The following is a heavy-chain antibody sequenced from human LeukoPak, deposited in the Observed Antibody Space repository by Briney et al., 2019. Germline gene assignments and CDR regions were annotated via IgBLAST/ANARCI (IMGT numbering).Heavy chain of an antibody. Sequence: ASVKVSCKASGHTSTGYYMHWVRQAPGQGLEWMGWINPNSGGTNHAQKFQGRVSMTRDTSISTACMELSRLRSDDTAVYYCAQSSGWDSLKYWGQGTLVTVSS. CDR1: GHTSTGYY. J-gene: IGHJ4*02. D-gene: IGHD6-19*01. CDR3: AQSSGWDSLKY. CDR2: INPNSGGT. V-gene: IGHV1-2*02.